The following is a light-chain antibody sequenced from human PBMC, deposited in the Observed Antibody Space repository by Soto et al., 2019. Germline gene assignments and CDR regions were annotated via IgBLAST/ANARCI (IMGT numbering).Light chain of an antibody. CDR2: DAS. Sequence: DIQMTHSPSTLSASVVDRVTITFRSSQSVNKWLAWFQQKPGKVPKLLIFDASTLQTGVPSRFGGGGSGTEFTLTISGLQPDDFATYYCQQYNSYSPWTFGPGTKVDI. CDR3: QQYNSYSPWT. CDR1: QSVNKW. V-gene: IGKV1-5*01. J-gene: IGKJ1*01.